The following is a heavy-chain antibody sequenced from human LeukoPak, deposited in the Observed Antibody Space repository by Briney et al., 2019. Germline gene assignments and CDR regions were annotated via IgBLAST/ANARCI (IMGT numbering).Heavy chain of an antibody. V-gene: IGHV3-23*01. Sequence: GGSLRLSCAASGLTFSSYAMSWVRQAPGRGLEWVSALSGSGGSTYYADSVKGRFTNSRDNSKNTLYLQMNSLRAEDAAVYYCAREVGVGATSYYYGMDVWGQGTTVTVSS. D-gene: IGHD1-26*01. J-gene: IGHJ6*02. CDR2: LSGSGGST. CDR3: AREVGVGATSYYYGMDV. CDR1: GLTFSSYA.